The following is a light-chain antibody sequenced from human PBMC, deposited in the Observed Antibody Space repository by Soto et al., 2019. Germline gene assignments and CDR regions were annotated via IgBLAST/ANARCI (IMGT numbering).Light chain of an antibody. CDR2: DAS. CDR3: QQFYDLPIT. V-gene: IGKV1-33*01. CDR1: QDISDV. J-gene: IGKJ5*01. Sequence: DIQMTQSPSALSASVGDRFTVTCQASQDISDVLNWYQQQPGKAPKVLIYDASKLQTGVPSRFSGRGSGKDFTFTISSLQPDDSGTYYCQQFYDLPITFGQGTRLEI.